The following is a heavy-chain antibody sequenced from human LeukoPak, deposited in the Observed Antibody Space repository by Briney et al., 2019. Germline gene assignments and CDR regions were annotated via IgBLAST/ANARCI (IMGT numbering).Heavy chain of an antibody. CDR2: ISSLSTYI. CDR3: AVSTLVRGVSSYYYYGMDV. V-gene: IGHV3-21*06. J-gene: IGHJ6*04. CDR1: GITFSSYS. D-gene: IGHD3-10*01. Sequence: GGSLRLSCADSGITFSSYSMTWVRQAPGKGLEWVSSISSLSTYINYADSVKGRFTISRDNDKNLLYLQMNSLRAEDTAVYYCAVSTLVRGVSSYYYYGMDVWGKGTTVTVSS.